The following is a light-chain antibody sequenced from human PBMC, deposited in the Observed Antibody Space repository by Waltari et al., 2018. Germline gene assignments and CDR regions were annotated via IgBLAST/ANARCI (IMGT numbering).Light chain of an antibody. CDR1: QNILYSSNNKND. J-gene: IGKJ5*01. Sequence: DTVMTQSPNSLAVSLGERATINCKSSQNILYSSNNKNDLAWYQQKPGQPPKLPLYWASTRASGVPDRFSGSGSGTDFTLTISSLRTEDVAVYYCQQYYTIPITFGQGTRLEIK. CDR2: WAS. CDR3: QQYYTIPIT. V-gene: IGKV4-1*01.